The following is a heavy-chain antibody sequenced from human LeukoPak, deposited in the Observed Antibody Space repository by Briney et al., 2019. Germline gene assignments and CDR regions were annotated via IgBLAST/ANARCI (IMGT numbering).Heavy chain of an antibody. CDR3: ARDWYSSSWYHAFDI. Sequence: GGSLRLSCGASGFTFSSYAMHWVRQAPGKGLEWVAVISYDGSNKYYADSVKGRFTISRDNSKNTLYLQMNSLKAEDTAEYYCARDWYSSSWYHAFDIWGQGKMVTVSS. J-gene: IGHJ3*02. D-gene: IGHD6-13*01. CDR1: GFTFSSYA. CDR2: ISYDGSNK. V-gene: IGHV3-30-3*01.